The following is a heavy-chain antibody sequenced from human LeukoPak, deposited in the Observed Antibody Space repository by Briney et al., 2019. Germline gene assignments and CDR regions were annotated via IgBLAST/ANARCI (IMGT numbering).Heavy chain of an antibody. V-gene: IGHV3-53*01. J-gene: IGHJ4*02. D-gene: IGHD1-26*01. CDR2: IYSGGST. CDR1: GFTFSSYG. Sequence: GRSLRLSCAASGFTFSSYGMHWVRQAPGKGLEWVSIIYSGGSTYYADAVKGRFTISRDNSKNTVYLQMNSLRADDTAVYYCARVGEGAAKDWGQGTLVTVSS. CDR3: ARVGEGAAKD.